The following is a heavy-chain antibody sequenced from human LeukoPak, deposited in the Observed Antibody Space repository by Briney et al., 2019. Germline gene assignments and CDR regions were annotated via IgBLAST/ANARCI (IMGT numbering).Heavy chain of an antibody. CDR1: GFTFDDYA. D-gene: IGHD3-22*01. J-gene: IGHJ3*01. Sequence: GGSLRLSCAASGFTFDDYAMHWVRHAPGKGLEWVSLISGDGGSTYHVDSVKGRFTISRDNSKNSLYLQMNSLRTEDTALYYCAKDSFRADDTTGYDAFDFWGQGTLVTVSS. V-gene: IGHV3-43*02. CDR3: AKDSFRADDTTGYDAFDF. CDR2: ISGDGGST.